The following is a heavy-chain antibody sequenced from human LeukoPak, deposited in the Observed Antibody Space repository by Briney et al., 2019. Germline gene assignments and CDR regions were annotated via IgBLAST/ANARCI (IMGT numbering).Heavy chain of an antibody. CDR2: IKEDRSEK. J-gene: IGHJ3*02. Sequence: PGGSLRLSCAASGFTFSTYWMTWVRQAPGKGLEWVANIKEDRSEKYYVDSVKGRFTVSRDNAKNSLYLQMNSLRAEDTAVYYCARERYSTIQNDALDIWGQGTMVTVSS. V-gene: IGHV3-7*01. CDR1: GFTFSTYW. CDR3: ARERYSTIQNDALDI. D-gene: IGHD6-13*01.